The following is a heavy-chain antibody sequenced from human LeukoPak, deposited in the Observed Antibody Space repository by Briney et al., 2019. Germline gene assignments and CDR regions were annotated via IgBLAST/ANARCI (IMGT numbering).Heavy chain of an antibody. CDR2: INHSGST. Sequence: SETLSLTCAVYGGSFSGYYWSWIRQPPGKGLEWIAEINHSGSTNYNPSLKSRVTISVDTSKNQFSLKLSSVTAADTAVYYCAREYDVFTGYHHYYFDYWGQGTLVTVSS. CDR1: GGSFSGYY. V-gene: IGHV4-34*01. CDR3: AREYDVFTGYHHYYFDY. D-gene: IGHD3-9*01. J-gene: IGHJ4*02.